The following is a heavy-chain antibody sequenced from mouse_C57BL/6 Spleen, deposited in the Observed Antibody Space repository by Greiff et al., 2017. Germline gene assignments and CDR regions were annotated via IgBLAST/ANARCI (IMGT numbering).Heavy chain of an antibody. Sequence: QVQLQQPGAELVKPGASVKLSCKASGYTFTSYWMHWVKQRPGQGLEWIGMIHPNSGSTNYNEKFKSKATLTVDKSSSTAYMQLSSPTSEDSAVYYCARYEAYDSNFWYFDVWGTGTTVTVSS. CDR2: IHPNSGST. CDR3: ARYEAYDSNFWYFDV. CDR1: GYTFTSYW. D-gene: IGHD2-5*01. V-gene: IGHV1-64*01. J-gene: IGHJ1*03.